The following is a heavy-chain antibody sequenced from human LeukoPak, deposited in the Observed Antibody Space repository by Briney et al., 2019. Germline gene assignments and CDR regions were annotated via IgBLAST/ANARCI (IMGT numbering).Heavy chain of an antibody. Sequence: ASVKVSCKASGYTFTSFDVNWVRQATGQGLEWMGWMNPNSGSTGYAQKFQGRVTNTRDTSISTAYMELSSLRSEDTAVYYCARAFIVATTDFDYWGQGTLVTVSS. V-gene: IGHV1-8*03. CDR3: ARAFIVATTDFDY. CDR2: MNPNSGST. D-gene: IGHD5-12*01. J-gene: IGHJ4*02. CDR1: GYTFTSFD.